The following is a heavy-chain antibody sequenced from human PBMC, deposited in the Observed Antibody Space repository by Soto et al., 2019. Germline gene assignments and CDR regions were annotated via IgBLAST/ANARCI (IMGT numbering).Heavy chain of an antibody. V-gene: IGHV3-30-3*01. J-gene: IGHJ3*02. CDR3: ARGAWGSIGWYDAFDI. CDR1: GFTFSSYA. D-gene: IGHD6-19*01. Sequence: QVQLVESGGGVVQPGRSLRLSCAASGFTFSSYAMHWVRQAPGKGLEWVAVISYDGSNKYYADSVKGRFTISRDNSKNTLYLQMNSLRAEDTAVYYCARGAWGSIGWYDAFDIWGQGTMVTVSS. CDR2: ISYDGSNK.